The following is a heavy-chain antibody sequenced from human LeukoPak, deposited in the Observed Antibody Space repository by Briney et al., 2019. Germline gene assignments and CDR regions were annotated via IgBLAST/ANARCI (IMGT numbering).Heavy chain of an antibody. V-gene: IGHV4-59*12. J-gene: IGHJ4*02. CDR2: IYYSGST. CDR1: GGSISSYY. Sequence: NASETLSLTCTVSGGSISSYYWSWIRQPPGKGLEWIGYIYYSGSTNYNPSLKSRVTISVDTSKNQFSLKLSSVTAADTAVYYCARGPSFFYDSSGYHAYWGQGTLVTVSS. D-gene: IGHD3-22*01. CDR3: ARGPSFFYDSSGYHAY.